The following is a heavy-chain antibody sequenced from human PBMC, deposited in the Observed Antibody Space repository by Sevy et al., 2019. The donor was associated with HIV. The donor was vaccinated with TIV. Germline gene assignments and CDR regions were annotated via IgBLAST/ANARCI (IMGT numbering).Heavy chain of an antibody. CDR1: GFTFSSYG. CDR2: ISYDGSNK. D-gene: IGHD3-22*01. Sequence: GGSLRLSCAASGFTFSSYGMQWVRQAPGKGLEWVAVISYDGSNKYYADSVKGRFTISRDNSKNTLYLQMNSLRAEDTAVYYCAKRMGYYYDSSGYHFDYWGQGTLVTVSS. V-gene: IGHV3-30*18. CDR3: AKRMGYYYDSSGYHFDY. J-gene: IGHJ4*02.